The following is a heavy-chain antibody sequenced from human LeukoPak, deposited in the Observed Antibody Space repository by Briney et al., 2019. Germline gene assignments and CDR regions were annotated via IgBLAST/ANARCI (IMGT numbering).Heavy chain of an antibody. V-gene: IGHV4-39*07. D-gene: IGHD4-23*01. Sequence: PSETLSLTCAVSGGSISSSSHSWGWIRQSPGKGLEWIGSIYCGSTFYNPSLKSRVTISVDRSKNQFSLKLTSVTAADTAVYYCARVFGGPVSRRFDPWGQGTLVTVSS. CDR3: ARVFGGPVSRRFDP. CDR2: IYCGST. CDR1: GGSISSSSHS. J-gene: IGHJ5*02.